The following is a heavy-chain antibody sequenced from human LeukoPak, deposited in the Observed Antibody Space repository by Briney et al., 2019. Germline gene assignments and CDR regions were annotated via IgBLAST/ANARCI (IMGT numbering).Heavy chain of an antibody. V-gene: IGHV1-18*01. CDR2: ISAYNGNT. J-gene: IGHJ4*02. Sequence: ASVKVSCKASGYTFTSYGISWVRQAPGQGLEWMGWISAYNGNTNYAQKLQGRVTMTTDTSTSTAYMELRSLRSDDTAVYYCARGGYSGYDSKEYYFDYWGQGTLVTVSS. CDR1: GYTFTSYG. D-gene: IGHD5-12*01. CDR3: ARGGYSGYDSKEYYFDY.